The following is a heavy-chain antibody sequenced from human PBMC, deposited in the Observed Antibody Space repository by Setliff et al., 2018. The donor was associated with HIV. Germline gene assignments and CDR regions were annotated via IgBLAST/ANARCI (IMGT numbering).Heavy chain of an antibody. CDR2: IVHSGST. CDR1: GASIRTGSYY. Sequence: KTSETLSLTCTVSGASIRTGSYYWGWIRQPPGKGLEWIGEIVHSGSTNYNPTRKSRVTMLVDKSKNQLSLRLSSVTAADTAVYYCARGPNLLTHYYDSSGYAVGYSDHWGQGTLGTVSS. CDR3: ARGPNLLTHYYDSSGYAVGYSDH. D-gene: IGHD3-22*01. J-gene: IGHJ4*02. V-gene: IGHV4-39*07.